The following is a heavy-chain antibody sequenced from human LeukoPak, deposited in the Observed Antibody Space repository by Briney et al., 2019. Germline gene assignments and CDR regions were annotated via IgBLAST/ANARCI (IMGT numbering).Heavy chain of an antibody. Sequence: GGSLRLPCAASGFTFSSYGMHWVRQAPGKGLEWVAVISYDGSNKYYADSVKGRFTISRDNSKNTLYLQMNSLRAEDTAVYYCAKDSHVWGSYRYRDFDYWGQGTLVTVSS. D-gene: IGHD3-16*02. CDR2: ISYDGSNK. CDR1: GFTFSSYG. J-gene: IGHJ4*02. CDR3: AKDSHVWGSYRYRDFDY. V-gene: IGHV3-30*18.